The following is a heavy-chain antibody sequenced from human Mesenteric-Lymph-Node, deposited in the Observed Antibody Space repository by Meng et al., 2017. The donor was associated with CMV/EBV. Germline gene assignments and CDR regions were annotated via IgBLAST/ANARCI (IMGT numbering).Heavy chain of an antibody. D-gene: IGHD2-2*01. J-gene: IGHJ6*02. V-gene: IGHV3-21*01. Sequence: GESLKISCAASGFTFSSYWMHWVRQAPGKGLVWVSLISSGSSYIYYADSVKGRFTISRDNAQNSLYLQMNSLRAEDTAVYYCARPISTRDYYGLDVWGQGTTVTVSS. CDR2: ISSGSSYI. CDR1: GFTFSSYW. CDR3: ARPISTRDYYGLDV.